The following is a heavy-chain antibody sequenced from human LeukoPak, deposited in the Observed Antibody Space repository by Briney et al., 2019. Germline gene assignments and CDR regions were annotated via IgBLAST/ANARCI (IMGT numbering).Heavy chain of an antibody. Sequence: SVTLSLTCTVSGDPNSIYYWIWIRQPAGKGLEWVGRIYTSGSTNYSPSLKSRVTMSVDTSKNQFSLRLSPVNAADTAVYYRARGRQWLVNWGQGNLVSVSS. CDR2: IYTSGST. J-gene: IGHJ4*02. D-gene: IGHD6-19*01. CDR1: GDPNSIYY. CDR3: ARGRQWLVN. V-gene: IGHV4-4*07.